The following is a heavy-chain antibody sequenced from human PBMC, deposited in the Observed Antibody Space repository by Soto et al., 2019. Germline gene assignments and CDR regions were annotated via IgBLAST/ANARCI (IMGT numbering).Heavy chain of an antibody. CDR1: GFTFSSYS. V-gene: IGHV3-21*01. J-gene: IGHJ4*02. D-gene: IGHD3-22*01. Sequence: GGSLRLSCAASGFTFSSYSMNWVRQAPGKGLEWVSSISSSSSYIYYSDSVKGRFTISRDNAKNSLYLQMNSLRAEDTAVYYCARDLDYYDSSGQYWGQGTLVTVSS. CDR3: ARDLDYYDSSGQY. CDR2: ISSSSSYI.